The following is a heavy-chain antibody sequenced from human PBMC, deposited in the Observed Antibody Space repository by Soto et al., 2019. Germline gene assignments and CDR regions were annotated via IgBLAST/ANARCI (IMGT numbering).Heavy chain of an antibody. J-gene: IGHJ6*02. CDR3: ARESGSSRYYYYGMDV. CDR1: GFTFSSYG. D-gene: IGHD6-6*01. CDR2: IWYDGSNK. V-gene: IGHV3-33*01. Sequence: GGSLRLSCAASGFTFSSYGMHWVRQAPGKGLEWVAVIWYDGSNKYYADSVKGRFTISRDNSKNTLYLQMNSLRAEDTAVYYCARESGSSRYYYYGMDVWGQGTTVTVSS.